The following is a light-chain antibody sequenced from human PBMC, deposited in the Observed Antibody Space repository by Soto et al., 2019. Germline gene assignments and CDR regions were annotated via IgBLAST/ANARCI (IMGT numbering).Light chain of an antibody. J-gene: IGLJ1*01. CDR3: CSYAGSYTYV. CDR1: SSDVGGYNY. Sequence: SALTQPRSVSGSPGQSVTISCTGTSSDVGGYNYVSWYQQHPGKAPKLMIYDVSKRPSGVPDRFSGSKSGNTAPLTISGLQAEDEADYYCCSYAGSYTYVFGTGTKATVL. CDR2: DVS. V-gene: IGLV2-11*01.